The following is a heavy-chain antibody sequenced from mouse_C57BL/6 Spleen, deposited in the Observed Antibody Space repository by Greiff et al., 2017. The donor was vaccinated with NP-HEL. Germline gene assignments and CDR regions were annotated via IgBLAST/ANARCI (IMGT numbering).Heavy chain of an antibody. V-gene: IGHV1-42*01. CDR2: INPSTGGT. CDR3: ARGTMITSYYFDY. D-gene: IGHD2-4*01. J-gene: IGHJ2*01. Sequence: EVQRVESGPELVKPGASVKISCKASGYSFTGYYMNWVKQSPEKSLEWIGEINPSTGGTTYNQKFKAKATLTVDKSSSTAYMQLKSLTSEDSAVYYCARGTMITSYYFDYWGQGTTLTVSS. CDR1: GYSFTGYY.